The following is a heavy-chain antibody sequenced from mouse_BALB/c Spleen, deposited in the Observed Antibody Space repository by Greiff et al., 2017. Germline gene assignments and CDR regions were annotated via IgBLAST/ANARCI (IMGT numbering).Heavy chain of an antibody. J-gene: IGHJ4*01. V-gene: IGHV1S29*02. CDR3: GRWILRGDDAMGY. Sequence: EVQLQQSGPELVKPGASVKISCKASGYTFTDYNMHWVKQSHGKSLEWIGYIYPYNGGTGYNQKFKSKATLTVDNSSSTAYMELRSLTSEDSAVYYCGRWILRGDDAMGYWGQGTSVTVSS. CDR2: IYPYNGGT. CDR1: GYTFTDYN. D-gene: IGHD1-1*01.